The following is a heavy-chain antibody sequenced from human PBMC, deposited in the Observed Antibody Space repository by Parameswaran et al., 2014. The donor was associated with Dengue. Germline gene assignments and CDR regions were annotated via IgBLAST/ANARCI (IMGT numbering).Heavy chain of an antibody. Sequence: VRQAPGKGLEWVSVIYSGGSTYYADSVKGRFTISRDNSKNTLYLQMNSLRAEDTAVYYCARDSEAFDMWGQGTMVTVSS. J-gene: IGHJ3*02. CDR3: ARDSEAFDM. V-gene: IGHV3-66*01. CDR2: IYSGGST.